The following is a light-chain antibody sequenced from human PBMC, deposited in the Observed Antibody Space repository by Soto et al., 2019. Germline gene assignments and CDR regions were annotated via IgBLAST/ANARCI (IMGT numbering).Light chain of an antibody. CDR1: QGVSSG. V-gene: IGKV1-12*01. CDR3: QQVNSSPFT. Sequence: DIQMTQSPSSVSASVGDRVIITCRASQGVSSGLGWYQQKPGKAPKLLIYAAPNLQSGAPSRFSGSGSGTDFTLTISNLQPEDFATYHCQQVNSSPFTFGPGTKVDIK. CDR2: AAP. J-gene: IGKJ3*01.